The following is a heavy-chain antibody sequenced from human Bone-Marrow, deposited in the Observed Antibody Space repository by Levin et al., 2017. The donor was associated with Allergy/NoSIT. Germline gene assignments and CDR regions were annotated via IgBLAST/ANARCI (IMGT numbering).Heavy chain of an antibody. CDR3: WASASG. V-gene: IGHV3-73*01. CDR1: GSMFSGSI. J-gene: IGHJ4*02. CDR2: IRSKADSYAT. Sequence: GGSLRLSCVDSGSMFSGSIMHWVRQAAGKGLEWVGRIRSKADSYATVYAASVKGRFTVSRDDSKNTAYLQMDSLKSEDTAVYYCWASASGWGQGTLVTVSS. D-gene: IGHD3-10*01.